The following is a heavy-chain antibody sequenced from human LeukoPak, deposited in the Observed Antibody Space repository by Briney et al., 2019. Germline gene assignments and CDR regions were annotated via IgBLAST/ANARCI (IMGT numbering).Heavy chain of an antibody. Sequence: GGSLRLSCAASGFTFSSYWMSWVRQAPGKGLEWVANIKQDGSEKYYVDSVKGRFTISRDNAKNSLYLQMNSLRAEDTAVYYCARMGRGSSSWYGPFDYWGQGTLVTVSS. CDR1: GFTFSSYW. J-gene: IGHJ4*02. CDR3: ARMGRGSSSWYGPFDY. CDR2: IKQDGSEK. V-gene: IGHV3-7*01. D-gene: IGHD6-13*01.